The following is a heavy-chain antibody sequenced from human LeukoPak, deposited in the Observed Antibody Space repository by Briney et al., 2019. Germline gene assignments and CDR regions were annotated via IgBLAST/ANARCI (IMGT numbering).Heavy chain of an antibody. CDR1: GGTFSSYA. J-gene: IGHJ4*02. Sequence: SVKVSCKASGGTFSSYAISWVRQAPGQGLEWMGGIIPIFGTANYAQKFQGRVTITADESTSTAYMELSSLRSEDTAVYYCARDYYGSGSYYNTFDYWGQGNLVTVSS. V-gene: IGHV1-69*01. CDR3: ARDYYGSGSYYNTFDY. CDR2: IIPIFGTA. D-gene: IGHD3-10*01.